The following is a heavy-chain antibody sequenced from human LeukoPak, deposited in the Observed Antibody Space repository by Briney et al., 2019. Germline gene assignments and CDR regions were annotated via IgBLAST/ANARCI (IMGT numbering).Heavy chain of an antibody. Sequence: SETLSLTCTVSGGSISSSSYYWGWIRQPPGKGLEWIGSIYYSGSTYYNPSLKSRVTISVDTSKNQFSLKLSSVTAADTAVYYCARHRSGSYLILFDYWGQGTLVTVSS. D-gene: IGHD1-26*01. CDR3: ARHRSGSYLILFDY. CDR2: IYYSGST. J-gene: IGHJ4*02. V-gene: IGHV4-39*01. CDR1: GGSISSSSYY.